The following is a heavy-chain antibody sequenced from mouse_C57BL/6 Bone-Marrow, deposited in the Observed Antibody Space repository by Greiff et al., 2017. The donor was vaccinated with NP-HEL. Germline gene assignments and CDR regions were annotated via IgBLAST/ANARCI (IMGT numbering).Heavy chain of an antibody. J-gene: IGHJ2*01. V-gene: IGHV1-81*01. CDR3: AREAITTVRFDY. CDR2: IYPRSGNT. CDR1: GYTFTSYG. Sequence: QVQLKESGAELARPGASVKLSCKASGYTFTSYGISWVKQRTGQGLEWIGEIYPRSGNTYYNEKFKGKATLTADKSSSTAYMELRSLTAEDSAVYFCAREAITTVRFDYWGQGTTLTVSS. D-gene: IGHD1-1*01.